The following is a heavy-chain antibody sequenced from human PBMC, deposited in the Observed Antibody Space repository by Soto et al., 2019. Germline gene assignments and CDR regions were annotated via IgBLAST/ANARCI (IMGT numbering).Heavy chain of an antibody. CDR1: GGTFSTYA. V-gene: IGHV1-69*01. CDR3: AREIFGVISSGGRDAFDI. D-gene: IGHD3-3*01. Sequence: QVQLVQSGAEVKKPGSSVKVSCKASGGTFSTYAISWVRQAPGQGREWMGGINPIFGTAKYAQKFQGRVTITADESTSTAYMELSRLRSEDTAVYYCAREIFGVISSGGRDAFDIWGQGTMVTVSS. J-gene: IGHJ3*02. CDR2: INPIFGTA.